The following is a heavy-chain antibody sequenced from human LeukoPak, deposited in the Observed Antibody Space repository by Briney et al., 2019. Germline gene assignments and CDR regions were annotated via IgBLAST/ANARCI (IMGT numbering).Heavy chain of an antibody. Sequence: ASVKVSCKASGGTFSSYTISWVRQAPGQGLEWMGRIIPILGIANYAQKFQGRVTITADKSMSTAYMELSSLRSEDTAVYYCARGCGGDCYLYNFDYWGQGTLVTVSS. D-gene: IGHD2-21*01. V-gene: IGHV1-69*02. J-gene: IGHJ4*02. CDR3: ARGCGGDCYLYNFDY. CDR1: GGTFSSYT. CDR2: IIPILGIA.